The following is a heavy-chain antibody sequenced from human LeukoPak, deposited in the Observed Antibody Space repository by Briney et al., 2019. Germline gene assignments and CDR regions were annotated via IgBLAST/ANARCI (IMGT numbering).Heavy chain of an antibody. D-gene: IGHD3-10*01. Sequence: KPSQTLSLTCTLSGGSISSGSYYWSWIRQPAGKRLEWIGCIYTSGSTNYNPSLKSRVTISVDTSKNQFSLKLSSVTAADTAVYYCARDRLGYFDYWGQGTLVTVSS. J-gene: IGHJ4*02. CDR2: IYTSGST. CDR1: GGSISSGSYY. V-gene: IGHV4-61*02. CDR3: ARDRLGYFDY.